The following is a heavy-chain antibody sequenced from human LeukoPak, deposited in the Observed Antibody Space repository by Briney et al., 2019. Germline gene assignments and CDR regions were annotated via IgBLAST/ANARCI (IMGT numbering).Heavy chain of an antibody. J-gene: IGHJ3*02. CDR3: AKDLEYSSSSRAFDI. D-gene: IGHD6-6*01. Sequence: GGSLRLSCAASGFNFRAYGMSWVRQVPGKGLEWVSAISGSGGSTYYADSVKGRFTISRDNSKNTLYLQMNSLRAEDTAVYYCAKDLEYSSSSRAFDIWGQGTMVTVSS. CDR1: GFNFRAYG. CDR2: ISGSGGST. V-gene: IGHV3-23*01.